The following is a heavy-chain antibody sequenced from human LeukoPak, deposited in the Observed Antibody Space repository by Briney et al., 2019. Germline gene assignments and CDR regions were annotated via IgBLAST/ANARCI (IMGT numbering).Heavy chain of an antibody. CDR2: IYSSGST. V-gene: IGHV4-39*01. D-gene: IGHD6-25*01. CDR3: AKSGGYGLVDY. CDR1: GVSIISSSYY. Sequence: SETLSLTCNVSGVSIISSSYYWGWIRQPPGKGLEWIGSIYSSGSTYYNSSLKSRVTISIDTSKNQVSLKMSSVTAADTAVYYCAKSGGYGLVDYWGQGTLVTVSS. J-gene: IGHJ4*01.